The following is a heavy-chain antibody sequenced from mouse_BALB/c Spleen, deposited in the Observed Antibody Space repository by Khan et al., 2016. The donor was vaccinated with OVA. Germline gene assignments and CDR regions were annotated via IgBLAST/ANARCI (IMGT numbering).Heavy chain of an antibody. D-gene: IGHD1-1*01. V-gene: IGHV1-7*01. CDR3: ANHGSSSAWLTY. CDR1: GYTFTSYW. CDR2: INPSTGYT. Sequence: VQLQESGAELAKPGASVKMSCKASGYTFTSYWMHWVKQRPGQGLEWIGYINPSTGYTEYNQRFKDKATLTADKSSSTAYMQLSSLTSEESAVYYCANHGSSSAWLTYWGHGTLVTVSA. J-gene: IGHJ3*01.